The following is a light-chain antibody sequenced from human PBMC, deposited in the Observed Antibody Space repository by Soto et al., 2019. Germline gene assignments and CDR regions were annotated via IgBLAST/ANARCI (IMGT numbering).Light chain of an antibody. CDR1: QSVDSTY. CDR3: QQYGSFALT. V-gene: IGKV3-20*01. CDR2: GTS. J-gene: IGKJ4*01. Sequence: VWAQSPGTVALARRRIATLYCRASQSVDSTYLAWYQQKPGQAPRLLIYGTSSRATGIPDSFSGSGPGTDFNITISRLEPEDFAVYYCQQYGSFALTFGGGTKVDIK.